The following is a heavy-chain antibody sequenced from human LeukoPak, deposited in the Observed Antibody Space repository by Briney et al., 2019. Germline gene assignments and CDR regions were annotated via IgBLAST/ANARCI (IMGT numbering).Heavy chain of an antibody. D-gene: IGHD1-14*01. V-gene: IGHV4-39*01. J-gene: IGHJ5*02. CDR2: IYYSGST. Sequence: SETLSLTCTVSGGSISSSSYYWGWIRQPPGKGLEWIGSIYYSGSTYYNPSLKSRVTISVDTSKNQFSLKLSSVTAADTAVYYCARHRVFNWNHPIWFDPWGQGTLVTVSS. CDR1: GGSISSSSYY. CDR3: ARHRVFNWNHPIWFDP.